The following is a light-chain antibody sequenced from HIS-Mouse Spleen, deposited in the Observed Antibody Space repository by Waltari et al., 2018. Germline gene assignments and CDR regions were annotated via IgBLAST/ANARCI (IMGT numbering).Light chain of an antibody. CDR1: SSDVGGYNY. CDR2: DVS. CDR3: SSYTSSSKV. Sequence: QSALTQPASVSGSPGQSITISCTGTSSDVGGYNYVSWYQQPPGQAPKLMIYDVSNRPSGVSNRFSGSKSGNTASLTISGLQAEDEADYYCSSYTSSSKVFGGGTKLTVL. J-gene: IGLJ2*01. V-gene: IGLV2-14*03.